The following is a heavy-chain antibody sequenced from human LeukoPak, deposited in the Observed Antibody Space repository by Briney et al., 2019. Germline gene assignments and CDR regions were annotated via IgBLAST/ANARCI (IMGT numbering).Heavy chain of an antibody. D-gene: IGHD3-22*01. CDR1: GYTFTYRY. Sequence: ASVKVSCKASGYTFTYRYLHWVRQAPGQALEWMGWITPFNGNTNYAQKFQDRVTITRDTSISTAYMELSRLRSDDTAVYYCAREPPLYYYDSSGYEVHGAFDIWGQGTMVTVSS. CDR3: AREPPLYYYDSSGYEVHGAFDI. J-gene: IGHJ3*02. CDR2: ITPFNGNT. V-gene: IGHV1-45*02.